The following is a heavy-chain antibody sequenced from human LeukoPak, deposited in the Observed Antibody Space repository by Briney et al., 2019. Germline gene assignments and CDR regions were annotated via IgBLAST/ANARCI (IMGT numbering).Heavy chain of an antibody. CDR1: GGSISSYY. CDR2: IYYSGST. Sequence: SETLSLTCTVSGGSISSYYWNWIRQPPGKGLEWIGYIYYSGSTNYNPSLKSRVTISVDTSKNQFSLKLSSVTAADTAVYYCARGLRTQSFDYWGQRTLVTVSS. V-gene: IGHV4-59*01. J-gene: IGHJ4*02. CDR3: ARGLRTQSFDY.